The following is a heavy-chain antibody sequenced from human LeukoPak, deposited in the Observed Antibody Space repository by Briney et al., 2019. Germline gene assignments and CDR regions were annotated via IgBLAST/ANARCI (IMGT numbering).Heavy chain of an antibody. V-gene: IGHV1-2*02. CDR1: GYTFIGYY. CDR2: INPNSGGT. J-gene: IGHJ4*02. Sequence: ASVKVSCKASGYTFIGYYMHWVRQAPGQGLERMGWINPNSGGTNYAQKFQGRVTMTRDTSISAAYMDLSRLISGDTAVYYCARFDQVSETAGGYWGQGTLVTVSS. D-gene: IGHD5/OR15-5a*01. CDR3: ARFDQVSETAGGY.